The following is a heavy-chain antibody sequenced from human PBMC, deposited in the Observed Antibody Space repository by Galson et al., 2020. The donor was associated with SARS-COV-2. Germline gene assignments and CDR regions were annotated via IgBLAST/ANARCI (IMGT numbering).Heavy chain of an antibody. CDR3: TTGVTMIVVVIPFDY. CDR1: GFTFSNAW. V-gene: IGHV3-15*01. Sequence: GGSLRLSCAASGFTFSNAWMSWVRQAPGKGLEWVGRINSKTDGGTTDYAAPVKGRFTISRDDSKNTLYLQMNSLKTEDTAVYYCTTGVTMIVVVIPFDYWGQGTLVTVSS. D-gene: IGHD3-22*01. CDR2: INSKTDGGTT. J-gene: IGHJ4*02.